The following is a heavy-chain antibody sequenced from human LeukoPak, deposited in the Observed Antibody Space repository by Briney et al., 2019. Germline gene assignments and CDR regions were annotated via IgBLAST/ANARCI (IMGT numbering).Heavy chain of an antibody. J-gene: IGHJ4*02. V-gene: IGHV3-53*01. CDR1: GFTVSGNY. CDR3: ARRAGGYSHPYDY. CDR2: IYSGGTT. Sequence: GGSLRLSCAVSGFTVSGNYMSWVRQAPGKGLEWVSLIYSGGTTYYADSVKGRFTISRDNSKNTLYLQMNSLRAEDTAVYYCARRAGGYSHPYDYWGQGILVAVSS. D-gene: IGHD4-23*01.